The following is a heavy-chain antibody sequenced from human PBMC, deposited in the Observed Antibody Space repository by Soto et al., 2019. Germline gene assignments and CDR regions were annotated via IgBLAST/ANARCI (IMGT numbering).Heavy chain of an antibody. CDR2: IIPIFGTA. D-gene: IGHD2-2*01. Sequence: QVQLVQSGAEVKKPGSSVKVSCKASGGTFSSYAISWVRQAPGQGLEWMGGIIPIFGTANYAQKVQGRVTITAAESTSPAYMELSSLRSEDTAVYYCARHVPAAGYYYGMDVWGQGTTVTVSS. V-gene: IGHV1-69*12. CDR1: GGTFSSYA. CDR3: ARHVPAAGYYYGMDV. J-gene: IGHJ6*02.